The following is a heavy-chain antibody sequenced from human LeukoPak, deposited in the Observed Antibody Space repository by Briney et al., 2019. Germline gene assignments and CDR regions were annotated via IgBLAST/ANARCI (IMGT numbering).Heavy chain of an antibody. D-gene: IGHD2-2*01. CDR2: ISAYNGNT. CDR1: GFTFTSYD. Sequence: ASVKVSCKASGFTFTSYDINWVRQAPGQGLEWMGWISAYNGNTNYAQKLQGRVTMTTDTSTSTAYMELRGLRSDDTAVYYCARDGDIVVVGAFDYWGQGTLVTVSS. V-gene: IGHV1-18*01. J-gene: IGHJ4*02. CDR3: ARDGDIVVVGAFDY.